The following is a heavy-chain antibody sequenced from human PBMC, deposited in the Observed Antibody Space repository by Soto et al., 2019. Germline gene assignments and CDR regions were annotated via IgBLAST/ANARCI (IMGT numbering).Heavy chain of an antibody. CDR3: ASTSMVRGVIVDY. J-gene: IGHJ4*02. V-gene: IGHV1-8*01. D-gene: IGHD3-10*01. CDR1: GYTFTSYD. CDR2: MNPNSGNT. Sequence: QVQLVQSGAEVKKPGASVKVSCKASGYTFTSYDINWVRQATGQGLEWMGWMNPNSGNTGYAQKFQSRVTMTRNTSISTAYMELSSLRSEDTAVYYCASTSMVRGVIVDYWGQGTLVTVSS.